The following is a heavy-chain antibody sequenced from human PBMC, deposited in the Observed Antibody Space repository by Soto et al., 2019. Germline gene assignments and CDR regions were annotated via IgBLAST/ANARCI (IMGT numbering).Heavy chain of an antibody. CDR2: IYYSGST. CDR3: ASPRPISSSWYNKSFDY. D-gene: IGHD6-13*01. J-gene: IGHJ4*02. CDR1: GGSISSSSYY. V-gene: IGHV4-39*01. Sequence: SETLSLTCTVSGGSISSSSYYWGWIRQPTGKGLEWIGSIYYSGSTYYNPSLKRRGTISVDTSKNQFSLKLSSVTAADTAVYYSASPRPISSSWYNKSFDYWGQGTLVTVSS.